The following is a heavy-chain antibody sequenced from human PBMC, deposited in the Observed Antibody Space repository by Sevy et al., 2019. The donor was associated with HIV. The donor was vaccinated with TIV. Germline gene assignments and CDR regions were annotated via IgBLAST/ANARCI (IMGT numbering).Heavy chain of an antibody. Sequence: ASVKVSCKASGYTFTGDYLHWVRQAPGQGLEWMGRVYPNSGGTNYAQKFQGRVTMTRNTSISTAYMGLRRLRSDDTAVYYCAGDGGGGTTNSGMDVWGQGTTVTVSS. CDR3: AGDGGGGTTNSGMDV. CDR1: GYTFTGDY. CDR2: VYPNSGGT. V-gene: IGHV1-2*06. D-gene: IGHD1-7*01. J-gene: IGHJ6*02.